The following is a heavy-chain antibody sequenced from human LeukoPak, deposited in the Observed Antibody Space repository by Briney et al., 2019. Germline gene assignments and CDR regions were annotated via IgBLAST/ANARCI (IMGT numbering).Heavy chain of an antibody. CDR3: ARRDYYGSGSYYYYYGMDV. D-gene: IGHD3-10*01. J-gene: IGHJ6*02. V-gene: IGHV3-48*01. CDR2: ISSSGSTI. Sequence: GGSLRLSCAASGFTFSNYSMNWVRQAPGRGLEWVSYISSSGSTIYYADSVKGRFTSSRDNAKNSLYLQMNSLRVEDTAVYYCARRDYYGSGSYYYYYGMDVWGQGTMVTVSS. CDR1: GFTFSNYS.